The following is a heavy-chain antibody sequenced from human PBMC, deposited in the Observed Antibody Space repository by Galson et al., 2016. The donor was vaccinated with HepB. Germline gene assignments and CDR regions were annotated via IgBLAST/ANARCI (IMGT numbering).Heavy chain of an antibody. J-gene: IGHJ6*02. CDR3: ARYQNKQWPMNYYYYGMYVCLDTSVGTATLQIRSLKAKDTAVYYCARYQNKQWPMNYYYYGMDV. D-gene: IGHD6-19*01. V-gene: IGHV7-4-1*02. Sequence: SVKVSCKASGYTFTSYAMNWVRQAPGQGLEWMGWINTNTGNPTYAQGFTGRFVFSLDTSVSTASLQISSLKAEDTAVYYCARYQNKQWPMNYYYYGMYVCLDTSVGTATLQIRSLKAKDTAVYYCARYQNKQWPMNYYYYGMDVWGQGTTVTVSS. CDR2: INTNTGNP. CDR1: GYTFTSYA.